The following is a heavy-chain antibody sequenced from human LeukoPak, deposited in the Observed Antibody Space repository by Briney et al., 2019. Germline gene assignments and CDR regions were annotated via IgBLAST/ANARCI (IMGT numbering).Heavy chain of an antibody. CDR2: IYYSGGT. CDR1: GGSISSSNYY. V-gene: IGHV4-39*07. J-gene: IGHJ4*02. Sequence: PSETLSLTCTVSGGSISSSNYYWGWIRQPPEKGLEWIGSIYYSGGTYYNPSLKSRVTISVDTSKNQFSLKLSSVTAADTAVYYCARDRIAVAGTFDYWGQGTLVTVSS. CDR3: ARDRIAVAGTFDY. D-gene: IGHD6-19*01.